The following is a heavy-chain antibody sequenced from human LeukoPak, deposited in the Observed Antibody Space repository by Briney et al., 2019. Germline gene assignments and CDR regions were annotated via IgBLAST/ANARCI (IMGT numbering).Heavy chain of an antibody. CDR3: ARGPGDFDASDI. V-gene: IGHV3-7*01. CDR1: VFTFSSYW. D-gene: IGHD1-14*01. J-gene: IGHJ3*02. CDR2: IKENGNEQ. Sequence: GGSLRLSCTSSVFTFSSYWMSWVRQAPGKGPEWVAHIKENGNEQYYADSVKGRFTISRDNAKKSLCLQMNSLRAEDTALYYCARGPGDFDASDIWGQGTMVTVSS.